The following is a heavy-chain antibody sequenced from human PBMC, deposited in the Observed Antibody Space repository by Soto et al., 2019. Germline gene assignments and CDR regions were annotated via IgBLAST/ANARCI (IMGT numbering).Heavy chain of an antibody. CDR1: GYTFINFD. CDR3: ARMASAGTLNWFDP. Sequence: QVQLVQSWAEVKEPGASVRVSCKASGYTFINFDISWVRQAAGQGLEWLGWMNPGSGKTGYASKFQGRVAMTRDASTATSHLELSSLTSDDTAVYYCARMASAGTLNWFDPWGQGTLVTVSS. V-gene: IGHV1-8*02. CDR2: MNPGSGKT. D-gene: IGHD6-13*01. J-gene: IGHJ5*02.